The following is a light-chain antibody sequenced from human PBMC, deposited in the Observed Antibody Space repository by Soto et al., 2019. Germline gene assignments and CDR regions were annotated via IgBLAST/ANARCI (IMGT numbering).Light chain of an antibody. J-gene: IGLJ2*01. CDR1: SSDVGGYNY. CDR2: DVS. V-gene: IGLV2-14*01. CDR3: SSYTSSRTVL. Sequence: QSVLTQPASVSGSPGQSITISCTGTSSDVGGYNYVSWYQQHPGKAPKLMIYDVSNRPSGVSNRFSGSKSGNTASLTISGLQAEDEADYYCSSYTSSRTVLFGGGTKVTVL.